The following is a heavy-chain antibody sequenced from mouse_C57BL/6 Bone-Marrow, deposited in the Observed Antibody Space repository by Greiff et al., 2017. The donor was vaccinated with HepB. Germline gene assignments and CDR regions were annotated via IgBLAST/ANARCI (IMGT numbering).Heavy chain of an antibody. CDR2: ISDGGSYT. CDR3: ARDLLWLRRTDYYAMDY. CDR1: GFTFSSYA. D-gene: IGHD2-9*01. J-gene: IGHJ4*01. V-gene: IGHV5-4*01. Sequence: EVKLVESGGGLVKPGGSLKLSCAASGFTFSSYAMSWVRQTPEKRLEWVATISDGGSYTYYPDNVKGRFTISRDNAKNNLYLQMSHMKSEDTAMYYCARDLLWLRRTDYYAMDYWGQGTSVTVSS.